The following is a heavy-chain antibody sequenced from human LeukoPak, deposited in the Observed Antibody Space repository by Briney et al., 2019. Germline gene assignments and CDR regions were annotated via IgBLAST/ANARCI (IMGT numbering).Heavy chain of an antibody. V-gene: IGHV4-59*02. CDR2: IYYSGST. J-gene: IGHJ4*02. CDR1: GGSVSSYY. D-gene: IGHD3-22*01. CDR3: ARSQTTEDYYDSSGYFDY. Sequence: SETLSLTCTVSGGSVSSYYWSWIRQPPGKGLEWIGYIYYSGSTNYNPSLKSRVTISVDTSKNQFSLKLSSVTAADTAVYYCARSQTTEDYYDSSGYFDYWGQGTLVTVSS.